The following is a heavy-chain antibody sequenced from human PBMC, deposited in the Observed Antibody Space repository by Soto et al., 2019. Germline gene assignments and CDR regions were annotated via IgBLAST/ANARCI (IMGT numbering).Heavy chain of an antibody. CDR3: AQAFCNYWGFDY. J-gene: IGHJ4*01. CDR2: ISNDGSNK. CDR1: GFSLSTYG. D-gene: IGHD4-4*01. V-gene: IGHV3-30*18. Sequence: QVHLVESGGGVVQPRRSLRLSCAASGFSLSTYGMHWVRQDPGKGLEWVAFISNDGSNKYYADFVNCRFTISRDNSKNTLYLQMNSLRAEDTAVYYCAQAFCNYWGFDYWGHGTLVTV.